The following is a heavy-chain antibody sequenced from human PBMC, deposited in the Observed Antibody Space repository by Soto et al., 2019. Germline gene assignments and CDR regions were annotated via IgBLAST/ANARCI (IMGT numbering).Heavy chain of an antibody. CDR3: ARDQGWVAVAGSCFDV. CDR2: IYYSGST. J-gene: IGHJ6*02. D-gene: IGHD6-19*01. V-gene: IGHV4-39*02. Sequence: SETLSLTCTVSGGSISSSSYYWGWIRQPPGKGLEWIGSIYYSGSTYYNPSLKSRVTISVDTSKNQFSLRLSSVTAADTAVYYCARDQGWVAVAGSCFDVWGQGTTVTVSS. CDR1: GGSISSSSYY.